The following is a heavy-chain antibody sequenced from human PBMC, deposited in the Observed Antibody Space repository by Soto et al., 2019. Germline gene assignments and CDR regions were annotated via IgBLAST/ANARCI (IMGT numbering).Heavy chain of an antibody. V-gene: IGHV4-34*01. CDR2: INHSGST. CDR3: ARGPIVATTRLDY. Sequence: SETLSLTCAVYGGSFSGYYWSWIRQPPGKGLEWIGEINHSGSTNYNPSLKSRVTISVDTSKNQFSLKLSSVTAADTAVYYCARGPIVATTRLDYWGQRTLVTGSS. D-gene: IGHD5-12*01. CDR1: GGSFSGYY. J-gene: IGHJ4*02.